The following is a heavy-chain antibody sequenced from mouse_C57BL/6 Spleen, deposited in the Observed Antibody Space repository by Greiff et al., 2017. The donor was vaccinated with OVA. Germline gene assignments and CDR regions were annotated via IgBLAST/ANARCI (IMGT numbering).Heavy chain of an antibody. D-gene: IGHD1-3*01. Sequence: VQLQHSGAELVRPGASVKLSCKASGYTFTDYYINWVKQRPGQGLEWIARIYPGSGNTYYNEKFKGKATLTAEKSSSTAYMQLSSLTSEDSAVYFCARSSDYWGQGTTLTVSS. CDR3: ARSSDY. V-gene: IGHV1-76*01. CDR2: IYPGSGNT. CDR1: GYTFTDYY. J-gene: IGHJ2*01.